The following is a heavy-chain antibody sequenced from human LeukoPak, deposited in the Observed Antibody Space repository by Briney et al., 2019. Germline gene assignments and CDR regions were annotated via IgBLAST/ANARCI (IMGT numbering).Heavy chain of an antibody. Sequence: SETLSLTCTVSGGSISSYYWSWIRQPPGKGLEWIGYIYYSGSTNYNPSLKSRVTISVGTSKNQFSLKLSSVTAADTAVYYCARLHPTTSFDYWGQGTLVTVSS. J-gene: IGHJ4*02. CDR2: IYYSGST. CDR1: GGSISSYY. V-gene: IGHV4-59*01. CDR3: ARLHPTTSFDY. D-gene: IGHD1-14*01.